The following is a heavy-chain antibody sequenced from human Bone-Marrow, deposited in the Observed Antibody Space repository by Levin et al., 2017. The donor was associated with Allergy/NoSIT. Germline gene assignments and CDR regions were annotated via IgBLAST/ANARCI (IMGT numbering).Heavy chain of an antibody. D-gene: IGHD3-16*01. J-gene: IGHJ1*01. CDR1: GYTFATYW. CDR3: ARSRTSQQLGEYFQH. CDR2: IYPGDSER. Sequence: RGESLKISCKGSGYTFATYWIGWVRQMPGKGLEWMGIIYPGDSERRYNPSFQGQVTISADKSINTAYLQWSSLKASDTAIYFCARSRTSQQLGEYFQHWGPGTLVSVSS. V-gene: IGHV5-51*01.